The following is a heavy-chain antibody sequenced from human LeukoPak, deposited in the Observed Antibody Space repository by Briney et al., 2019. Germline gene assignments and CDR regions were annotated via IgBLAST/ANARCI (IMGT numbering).Heavy chain of an antibody. D-gene: IGHD6-19*01. CDR2: IYYSGST. CDR3: TKRRLEQWLVEADAFDI. V-gene: IGHV4-59*12. CDR1: GGSISSYY. J-gene: IGHJ3*02. Sequence: SETLSLTCTVSGGSISSYYWSWIRQPPGKGLEWIGYIYYSGSTNYNPSLKSRVTMSVDTSKNQFSLKLTSVTAADTAVYYCTKRRLEQWLVEADAFDIWGQGTMVTVSS.